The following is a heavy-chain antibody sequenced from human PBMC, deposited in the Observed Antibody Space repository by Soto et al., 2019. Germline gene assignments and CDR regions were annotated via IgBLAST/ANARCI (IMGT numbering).Heavy chain of an antibody. D-gene: IGHD3-9*01. CDR2: FDPEDGET. CDR1: GYTLTELS. V-gene: IGHV1-24*01. J-gene: IGHJ4*02. CDR3: ATGPTPPKNSDILTGPHY. Sequence: GASVKVSCKVSGYTLTELSVHWVRQAPGKGLEWMGGFDPEDGETIYALKFQDRVTLTEDTSTDTAYMELNSLRSEDTAVYYCATGPTPPKNSDILTGPHYWGQGTLVTVSS.